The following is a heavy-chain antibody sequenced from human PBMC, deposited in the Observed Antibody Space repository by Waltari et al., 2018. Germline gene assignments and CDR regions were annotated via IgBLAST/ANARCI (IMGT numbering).Heavy chain of an antibody. J-gene: IGHJ4*02. CDR3: ARGNGYNFDS. CDR1: GYSISSGYY. Sequence: QVQLQESGPGLVKPSETLSLTCAVSGYSISSGYYWGWIRQPPGKGLEWIGSIYHSGSTYYNPSLKSRVTISVDTSKNQFSLKLSSVTDADTAVYFCARGNGYNFDSWGQGSPVTVSS. D-gene: IGHD5-12*01. CDR2: IYHSGST. V-gene: IGHV4-38-2*01.